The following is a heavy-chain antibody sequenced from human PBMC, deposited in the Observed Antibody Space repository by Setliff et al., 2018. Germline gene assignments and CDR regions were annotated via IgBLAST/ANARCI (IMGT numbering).Heavy chain of an antibody. D-gene: IGHD3-3*01. Sequence: PGGSLRLSCAGSGFTFSSYTMNWVRQAPGKGLEWVSYISSSSSTIYYADSVKGRFTISRDNAKNSLYLQMNSLRAEDTAVYYCARVYDFWSGYYVDYWGQGTLVTVSS. CDR2: ISSSSSTI. V-gene: IGHV3-48*01. CDR1: GFTFSSYT. J-gene: IGHJ4*02. CDR3: ARVYDFWSGYYVDY.